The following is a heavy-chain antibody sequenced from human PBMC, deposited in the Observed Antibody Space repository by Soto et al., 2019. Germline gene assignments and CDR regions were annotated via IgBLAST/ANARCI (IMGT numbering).Heavy chain of an antibody. D-gene: IGHD6-13*01. CDR3: ATWPDGGSSSWSQGCSDY. CDR2: MNPNSGNT. Sequence: ASVKVSCKASGYTMTSYDINWVRQATGQGLEWMGWMNPNSGNTGYAQKFQGRVTMTRNTSISTAYMELSSLRYEDTAVYYCATWPDGGSSSWSQGCSDYSHQRTRGTFYS. J-gene: IGHJ4*02. V-gene: IGHV1-8*01. CDR1: GYTMTSYD.